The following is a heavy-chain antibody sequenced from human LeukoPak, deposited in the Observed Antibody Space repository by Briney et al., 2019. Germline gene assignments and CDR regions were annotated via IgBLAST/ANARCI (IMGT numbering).Heavy chain of an antibody. CDR1: GFTFSTYW. CDR3: ARDLAAAASSGWFDP. D-gene: IGHD6-13*01. J-gene: IGHJ5*02. CDR2: INIDGSST. V-gene: IGHV3-74*01. Sequence: GGSLRLSCTASGFTFSTYWMHWVRQAPGKGLVWVSRINIDGSSTSCADSVKGRFTISRDNAKNTLYLQMNSLRAEDTAVYYCARDLAAAASSGWFDPWGQGTLVTVSS.